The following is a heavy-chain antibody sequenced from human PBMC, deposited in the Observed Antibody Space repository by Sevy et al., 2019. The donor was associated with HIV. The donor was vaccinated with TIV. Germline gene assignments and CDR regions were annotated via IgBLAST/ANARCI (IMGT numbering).Heavy chain of an antibody. CDR1: GVTFSGYA. Sequence: ASVKVSCKASGVTFSGYAINWVRQTRGQGLEWMGWIVPSFDLSKYAQKFQGRVTFTADESTDTAYMKLSSLRSDDTAVYYCARPQRPSGYSSSGDAFDVWGQGTMVTVSS. CDR2: IVPSFDLS. V-gene: IGHV1-69*13. J-gene: IGHJ3*01. CDR3: ARPQRPSGYSSSGDAFDV. D-gene: IGHD6-13*01.